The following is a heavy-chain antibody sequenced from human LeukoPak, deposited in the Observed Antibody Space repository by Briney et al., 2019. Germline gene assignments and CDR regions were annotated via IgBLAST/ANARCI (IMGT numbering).Heavy chain of an antibody. J-gene: IGHJ5*02. CDR3: VKGQCLSTSRPSP. CDR1: GFTFSSYA. D-gene: IGHD2-2*01. Sequence: PGGSLRLSCSASGFTFSSYAMHWVRQAPGKGLEYVSAISSNGGSTYYADSVKGRFTISRDNSKNTLYLQMSSLRAEDTAVYYCVKGQCLSTSRPSPWGQGTLVTVSS. CDR2: ISSNGGST. V-gene: IGHV3-64D*06.